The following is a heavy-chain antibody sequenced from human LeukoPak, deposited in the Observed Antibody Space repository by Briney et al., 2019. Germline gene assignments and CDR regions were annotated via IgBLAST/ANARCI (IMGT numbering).Heavy chain of an antibody. Sequence: PGGSLRLSCAASGFTFSSYAMSWFSQAPGKGLEWVSAISGSGGSTYYADSVKGRFTISRDNSKNTLYLQMNSLRAEDTAVYYCAKDRSKPRVYYYMDVWGKGTTVTVSS. CDR3: AKDRSKPRVYYYMDV. CDR1: GFTFSSYA. V-gene: IGHV3-23*01. CDR2: ISGSGGST. J-gene: IGHJ6*03.